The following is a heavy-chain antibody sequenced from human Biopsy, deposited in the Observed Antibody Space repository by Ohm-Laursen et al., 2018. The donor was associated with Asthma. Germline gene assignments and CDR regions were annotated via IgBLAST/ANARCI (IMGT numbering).Heavy chain of an antibody. CDR3: ARKAGSCISRTCYSLDF. Sequence: ESSVKVSCKSLGGTFNTYVIGWVRQAPGQGPEWMGGINSVFGTTTYPQKFQDRVTITADDSTSTVYMELSSLRSEDTAVYYCARKAGSCISRTCYSLDFWGQGTLVTASS. J-gene: IGHJ4*02. CDR1: GGTFNTYV. D-gene: IGHD2-2*01. CDR2: INSVFGTT. V-gene: IGHV1-69*01.